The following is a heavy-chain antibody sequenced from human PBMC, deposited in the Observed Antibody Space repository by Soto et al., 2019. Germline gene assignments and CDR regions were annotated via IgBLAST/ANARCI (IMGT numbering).Heavy chain of an antibody. CDR3: ARALAVADSENWFDP. Sequence: SETLSLTCTVSGCSISSYYWSWIRQPPGKGLEWIGYIYYSGSTNYNPSLKSRVTISVDTSKNQFSLKLSSVTAADTAVYYCARALAVADSENWFDPWGQGTLVTVSS. V-gene: IGHV4-59*01. CDR1: GCSISSYY. D-gene: IGHD6-19*01. J-gene: IGHJ5*02. CDR2: IYYSGST.